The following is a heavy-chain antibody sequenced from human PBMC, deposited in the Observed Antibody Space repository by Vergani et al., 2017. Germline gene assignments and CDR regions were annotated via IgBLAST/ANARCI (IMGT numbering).Heavy chain of an antibody. CDR1: RFDFSDYY. J-gene: IGHJ3*02. D-gene: IGHD6-19*01. Sequence: QGQLVESGGGLVKPGGSLRLSCAASRFDFSDYYMSWIRQTPGQGLEWVSAITSSGDRTYYADSVKGRFTISRDNSKNTLFLHMNSLRPEDTAVYYCAKVGRSEVAGTFGAFDIWGPGTMVTVSS. V-gene: IGHV3-11*01. CDR2: ITSSGDRT. CDR3: AKVGRSEVAGTFGAFDI.